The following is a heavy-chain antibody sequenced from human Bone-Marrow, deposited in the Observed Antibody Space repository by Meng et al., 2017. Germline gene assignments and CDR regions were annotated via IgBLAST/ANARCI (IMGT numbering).Heavy chain of an antibody. CDR2: IYTSGST. J-gene: IGHJ5*02. Sequence: SETLSPTCTVSGGSISSYYWSWIRQPAGKGLEWIGRIYTSGSTNYNPSLKSRVTMSVDTSKNQFSLKLSSVTAADTAVYYCARSPKSRDYYGSGSYYSRFDPWGQGTLVTVSS. D-gene: IGHD3-10*01. V-gene: IGHV4-4*07. CDR1: GGSISSYY. CDR3: ARSPKSRDYYGSGSYYSRFDP.